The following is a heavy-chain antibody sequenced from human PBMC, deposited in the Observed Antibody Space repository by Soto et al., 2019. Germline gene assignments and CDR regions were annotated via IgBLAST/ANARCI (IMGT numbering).Heavy chain of an antibody. CDR1: GGSISSGDYY. D-gene: IGHD3-22*01. CDR2: IYYSGST. V-gene: IGHV4-30-4*01. J-gene: IGHJ6*02. CDR3: ARDLRITMTHYYYYGMDV. Sequence: QVQLQESGPGLVKPSQTLSLTCTVSGGSISSGDYYWSWIRQPPGKGLEWIGYIYYSGSTYYNPSLKRRVTISVDTSKNQFSLKLSSVTASDTAVYYCARDLRITMTHYYYYGMDVWGQGTTVTVSS.